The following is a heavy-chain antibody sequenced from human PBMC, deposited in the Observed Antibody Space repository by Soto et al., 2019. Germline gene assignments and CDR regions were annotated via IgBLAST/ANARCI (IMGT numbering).Heavy chain of an antibody. CDR1: GFTFSSYG. CDR2: IWYDGSNK. J-gene: IGHJ4*02. Sequence: GGSLRLSCAASGFTFSSYGMHWVRQAPGKGLEWVAVIWYDGSNKYYADSVKGRFTISRDNSKNTLYLQMNSLRAEDTAVYYCARGSCRSSSCYGFDYWGQGTLVTVSS. CDR3: ARGSCRSSSCYGFDY. D-gene: IGHD2-2*01. V-gene: IGHV3-33*01.